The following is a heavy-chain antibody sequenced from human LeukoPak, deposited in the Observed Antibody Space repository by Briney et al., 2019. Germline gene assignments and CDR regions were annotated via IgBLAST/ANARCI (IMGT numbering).Heavy chain of an antibody. Sequence: SETLSLTCAVYGGSFSGYYWSWTRQPPGKGLEWIGEINHSGSTNYNPSLKSRVTISVDKSKNQFSLKLSSVTAADTAVYYCARSRGVDPNAFDIWGQGTVVTVSS. CDR3: ARSRGVDPNAFDI. CDR2: INHSGST. CDR1: GGSFSGYY. V-gene: IGHV4-34*01. D-gene: IGHD3-10*01. J-gene: IGHJ3*02.